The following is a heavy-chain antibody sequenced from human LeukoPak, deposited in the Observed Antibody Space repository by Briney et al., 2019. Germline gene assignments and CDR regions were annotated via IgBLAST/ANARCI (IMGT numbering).Heavy chain of an antibody. J-gene: IGHJ4*02. CDR2: IYYSGST. Sequence: PSQTLSLTCTVSGGSISSGDYYWSWLRQPPGKGLEWIGYIYYSGSTYYNPSLKSRVTISVDTSKNQFSLKLSSVTAADTAVYYCARTLPVGYSGYVGAIDYWGQGTLVTVSS. D-gene: IGHD5-12*01. CDR1: GGSISSGDYY. V-gene: IGHV4-30-4*01. CDR3: ARTLPVGYSGYVGAIDY.